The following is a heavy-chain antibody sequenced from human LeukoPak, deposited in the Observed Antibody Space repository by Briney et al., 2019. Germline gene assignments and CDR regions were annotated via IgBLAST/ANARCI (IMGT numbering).Heavy chain of an antibody. D-gene: IGHD5-18*01. Sequence: PSETLSLTCTVSGGSISSSSYYWGWIRQPPGKGLEWIGSIYYSGSTYYNPSLKSRVTISVDTSKNQFSLKLSPVTAADTAVYYCARLTDTAMSHPVGDVWGKGTTVTVSS. CDR1: GGSISSSSYY. CDR3: ARLTDTAMSHPVGDV. J-gene: IGHJ6*04. V-gene: IGHV4-39*01. CDR2: IYYSGST.